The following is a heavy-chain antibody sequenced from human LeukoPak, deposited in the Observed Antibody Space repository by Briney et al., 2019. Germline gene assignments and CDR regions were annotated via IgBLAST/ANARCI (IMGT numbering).Heavy chain of an antibody. V-gene: IGHV4-34*01. CDR3: ARVQLWVTD. D-gene: IGHD5-18*01. Sequence: PSETLSLTCAVYGGSFSGYYWSWIRQPPGKGLEWIGEINHSGSTNYNPSLKSRVTISVDTSKNQFSLKLSSVTAADTAVYYCARVQLWVTDWGQGTLVTVSS. CDR1: GGSFSGYY. J-gene: IGHJ4*02. CDR2: INHSGST.